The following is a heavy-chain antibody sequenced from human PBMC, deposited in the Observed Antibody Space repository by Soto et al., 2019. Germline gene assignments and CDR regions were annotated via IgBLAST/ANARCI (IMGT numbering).Heavy chain of an antibody. V-gene: IGHV4-61*03. CDR3: AREWGLLPYYVMNV. Sequence: SETLSLTCIASGDSVTSGSYYWTWLRQPPGKGLEWIGYISYTGRTKYNPSLQSRVTISVDTSKNDFSLNLSSVTAADTAVYFCAREWGLLPYYVMNVWGHGTAVTVSS. CDR2: ISYTGRT. J-gene: IGHJ6*02. D-gene: IGHD7-27*01. CDR1: GDSVTSGSYY.